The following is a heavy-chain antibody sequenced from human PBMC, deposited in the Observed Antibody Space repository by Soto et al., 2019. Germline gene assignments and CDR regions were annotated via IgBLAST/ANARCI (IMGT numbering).Heavy chain of an antibody. D-gene: IGHD2-15*01. J-gene: IGHJ5*02. Sequence: SETLSLTCAFYVVSFSGYYWSCIRHPPGKWLEWIGEINHSGSTNYNPSLKSRVTISVDTSKNQFSLKLSSVIAADKAVYYCARGRQRYCSGGSCYSNWFEPWGQVT. V-gene: IGHV4-34*01. CDR1: VVSFSGYY. CDR3: ARGRQRYCSGGSCYSNWFEP. CDR2: INHSGST.